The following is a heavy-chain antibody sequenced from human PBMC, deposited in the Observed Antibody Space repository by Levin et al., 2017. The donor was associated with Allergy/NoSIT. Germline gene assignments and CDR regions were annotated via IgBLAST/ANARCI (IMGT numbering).Heavy chain of an antibody. V-gene: IGHV4-4*07. J-gene: IGHJ2*01. CDR1: GGSISSYY. CDR2: IYTSGST. CDR3: AREGLHIVVVTATIPPYWYFDL. D-gene: IGHD2-21*02. Sequence: MSSETLSLTCTVSGGSISSYYWSWIRQPAGKGLEWIGRIYTSGSTNYNPSLKSRVTMSVDTSKNQFSLKLSSVTAADTAVYYCAREGLHIVVVTATIPPYWYFDLWGRGTLVTVSS.